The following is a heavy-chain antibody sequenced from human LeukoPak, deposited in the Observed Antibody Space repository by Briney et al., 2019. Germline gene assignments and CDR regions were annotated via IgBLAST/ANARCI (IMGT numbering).Heavy chain of an antibody. D-gene: IGHD6-19*01. V-gene: IGHV3-23*01. CDR3: ARGVSGWPYYPDY. CDR2: IDGTSDTT. Sequence: GGSLRLSCAASGFTFSSYVMTWVRQAPGKGLEWVSSIDGTSDTTYYVDSVKGRFTISRDNSKNTLYLQMNSLRAEDTAIFYCARGVSGWPYYPDYWGQGTLVTVSS. J-gene: IGHJ4*02. CDR1: GFTFSSYV.